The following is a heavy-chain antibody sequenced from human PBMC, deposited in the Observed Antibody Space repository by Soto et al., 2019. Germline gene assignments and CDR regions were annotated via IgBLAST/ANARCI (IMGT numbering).Heavy chain of an antibody. CDR1: GGSISSVGYY. Sequence: QVQLQESGPGLVKPSQTLSLTCTVSGGSISSVGYYWTWIRQHPGKGLEWIGYNYYSGITYYNPSLKSRVTISLDTSKNQFSLKLSSATAADTAVYYCARGSSIAGLYYGMDVWGQGTTVTVSS. CDR3: ARGSSIAGLYYGMDV. D-gene: IGHD6-6*01. CDR2: NYYSGIT. J-gene: IGHJ6*02. V-gene: IGHV4-31*03.